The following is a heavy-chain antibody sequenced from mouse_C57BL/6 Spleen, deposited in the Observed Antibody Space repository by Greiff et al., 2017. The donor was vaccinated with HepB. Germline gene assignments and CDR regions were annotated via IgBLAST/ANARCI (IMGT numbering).Heavy chain of an antibody. V-gene: IGHV5-16*01. CDR3: ARDRPGRYFDV. J-gene: IGHJ1*03. Sequence: EVHLVESEGGLVQPGSSMKLSCTASGFTFSDYYMAWVRQVPEKGLEWVANINYDGSSTYYLDSLKSRFIISRDNAKYILYLQMSSLKSEDTATYYCARDRPGRYFDVWGTGTTVTVSS. CDR2: INYDGSST. CDR1: GFTFSDYY.